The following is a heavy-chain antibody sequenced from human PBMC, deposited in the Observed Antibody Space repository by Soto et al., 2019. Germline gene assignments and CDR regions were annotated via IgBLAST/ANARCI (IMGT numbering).Heavy chain of an antibody. D-gene: IGHD3-10*02. CDR2: FIPIFRTL. CDR1: GGIFGSHG. V-gene: IGHV1-69*01. Sequence: VQLIQSEAEVKEPGSSVRVSCTASGGIFGSHGFSWVRQAPGQRLEWVGGFIPIFRTLTYTEKFQARVRIAADESTNTVYLDLISLTSEDTAVYYCVRDRRIYYSVPHDEFVASDYVVWGQETMVSVSS. CDR3: VRDRRIYYSVPHDEFVASDYVV. J-gene: IGHJ3*01.